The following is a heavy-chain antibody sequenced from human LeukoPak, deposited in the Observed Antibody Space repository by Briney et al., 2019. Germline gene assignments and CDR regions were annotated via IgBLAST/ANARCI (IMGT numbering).Heavy chain of an antibody. V-gene: IGHV3-23*01. CDR2: ISGSGGST. CDR3: ARVRKDYYYYYMDV. Sequence: GGTLRRSCAASGFTFSSYGMSWVRQAPGKGLEWVSAISGSGGSTYYADSVKGRFTISKDNAKNSLYLQMNSLRAVDTAVYYCARVRKDYYYYYMDVWGKGTTVTVSS. CDR1: GFTFSSYG. J-gene: IGHJ6*03.